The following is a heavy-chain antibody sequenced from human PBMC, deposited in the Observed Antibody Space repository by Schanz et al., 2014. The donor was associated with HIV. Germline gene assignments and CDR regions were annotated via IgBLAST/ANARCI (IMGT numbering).Heavy chain of an antibody. Sequence: EVQLVESGGTVVQPGGSLRLSCAASGFRFSRYSMNWVRQAPGKGLEWISYISSSGRTIYYADSVKGRFTISRDNAKNSLYLQMNSLRDEDTAVYYCARASFDTNSTNSIIHGMDVWGQGTTVTVSS. CDR2: ISSSGRTI. J-gene: IGHJ6*02. CDR1: GFRFSRYS. D-gene: IGHD2-2*02. V-gene: IGHV3-48*02. CDR3: ARASFDTNSTNSIIHGMDV.